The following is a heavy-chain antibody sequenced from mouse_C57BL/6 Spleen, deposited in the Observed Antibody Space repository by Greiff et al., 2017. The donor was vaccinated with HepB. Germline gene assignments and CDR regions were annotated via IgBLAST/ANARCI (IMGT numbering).Heavy chain of an antibody. CDR2: INYDGSST. Sequence: EVQLVESEGGLVQPGSSMKLSCTASVFTFSDYYMAWVRQVPEKGLEWVANINYDGSSTYYLDSLKSRFIISRDNAKNILYLQMSSLKSEDTATYYCARLHYYGSIYFDYWGQGTTLTVSS. J-gene: IGHJ2*01. CDR3: ARLHYYGSIYFDY. CDR1: VFTFSDYY. D-gene: IGHD1-1*01. V-gene: IGHV5-16*01.